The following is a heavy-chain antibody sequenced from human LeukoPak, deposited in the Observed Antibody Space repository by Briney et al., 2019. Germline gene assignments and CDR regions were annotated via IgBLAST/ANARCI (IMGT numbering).Heavy chain of an antibody. D-gene: IGHD2-21*02. CDR2: IKPDGSEK. CDR3: TRDFGSNGVVTAIVD. J-gene: IGHJ4*02. V-gene: IGHV3-7*01. Sequence: WGSLRLSCATSGFTFKKYWMSRGRQGPGKGLGGVANIKPDGSEKYYVASVKGRFTISRDNAKNSLYLQMNSLRAEDTATYYCTRDFGSNGVVTAIVDWGQGTLVTVSS. CDR1: GFTFKKYW.